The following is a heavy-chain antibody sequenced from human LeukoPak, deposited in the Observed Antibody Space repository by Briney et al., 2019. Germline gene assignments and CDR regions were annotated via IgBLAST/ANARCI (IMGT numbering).Heavy chain of an antibody. CDR2: IDPSDSYT. Sequence: PGESLKISCKGSGYSFTSYWISWVRQMPGKGLEWMGRIDPSDSYTNYSPSFQGRVTISADKSISTVYLQWSSLKASDTAMYYCARHSAGIVVAGKWGQGTLVTVSS. CDR1: GYSFTSYW. J-gene: IGHJ4*02. D-gene: IGHD6-19*01. V-gene: IGHV5-10-1*01. CDR3: ARHSAGIVVAGK.